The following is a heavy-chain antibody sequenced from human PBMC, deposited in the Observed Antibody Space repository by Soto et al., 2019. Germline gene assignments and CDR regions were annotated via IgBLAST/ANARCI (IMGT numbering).Heavy chain of an antibody. CDR3: AKDNYYDSSGCLDY. Sequence: GGSLRLSCAASGFTFSSYGMHWVRQAPGKGLEWVAVISYDGSNKYYADSVKGRFTISRDNSKNTLYLQMNSLRAEDTAVYYCAKDNYYDSSGCLDYWGQGTLVTVSS. CDR2: ISYDGSNK. CDR1: GFTFSSYG. V-gene: IGHV3-30*18. D-gene: IGHD3-22*01. J-gene: IGHJ4*02.